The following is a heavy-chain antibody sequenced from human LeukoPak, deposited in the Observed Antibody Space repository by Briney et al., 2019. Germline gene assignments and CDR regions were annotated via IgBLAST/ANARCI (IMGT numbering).Heavy chain of an antibody. Sequence: PGGSLRLSCAASRFTFSTYNMNWVRQAPGKGLEWVSSISSGSSHTYYIDSVKGRFSISRDNTMNSLYLQMNSLRAEDTAVYYCARDGDIVVVVAAYFDYWGQGTLVTVSS. J-gene: IGHJ4*02. CDR1: RFTFSTYN. CDR3: ARDGDIVVVVAAYFDY. CDR2: ISSGSSHT. V-gene: IGHV3-21*01. D-gene: IGHD2-15*01.